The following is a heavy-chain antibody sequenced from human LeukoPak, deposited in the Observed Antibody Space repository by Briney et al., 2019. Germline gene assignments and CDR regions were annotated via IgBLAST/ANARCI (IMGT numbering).Heavy chain of an antibody. J-gene: IGHJ6*03. D-gene: IGHD2-2*01. CDR3: ARADSVPAGDYHYWYMDV. Sequence: ASVKVSCKASGFTLTGYYMHWVRQGPRQGLQWMGWIKPNSGDTDYAQKLQGRVTMTRDMSISTVYMELSSLRSDDTAVYYCARADSVPAGDYHYWYMDVWGKGTTVTVSS. V-gene: IGHV1-2*02. CDR2: IKPNSGDT. CDR1: GFTLTGYY.